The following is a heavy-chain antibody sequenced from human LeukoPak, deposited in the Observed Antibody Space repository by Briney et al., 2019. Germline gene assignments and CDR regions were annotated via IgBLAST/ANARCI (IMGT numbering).Heavy chain of an antibody. CDR3: AIELNYDILTGYDQSHYYSDY. Sequence: SETLSLTCTVSGGSISTYYWSWIRQPAGKGLEWIGRIYTSGSTNYNPSLKSRVTISVDTSKNQFSLKLSSVTAADTAVYYCAIELNYDILTGYDQSHYYSDYWGQGTLATVSS. D-gene: IGHD3-9*01. J-gene: IGHJ4*02. CDR1: GGSISTYY. V-gene: IGHV4-4*07. CDR2: IYTSGST.